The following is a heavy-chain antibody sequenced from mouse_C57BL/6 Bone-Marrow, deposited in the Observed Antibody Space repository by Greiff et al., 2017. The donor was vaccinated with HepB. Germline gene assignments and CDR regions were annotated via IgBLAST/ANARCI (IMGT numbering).Heavy chain of an antibody. CDR1: GYTFTSYW. CDR3: ARSAITRFAY. J-gene: IGHJ3*01. CDR2: IDPSDSYT. D-gene: IGHD2-4*01. Sequence: QVQLQQPGAELVMPGASVKLSCKASGYTFTSYWMHWVKQRPGQGLEWIGEIDPSDSYTNYNQKFKGKSTLTVDKSSSTAYMQLSSLTSEDSAVDYCARSAITRFAYWGQGTLVTVSA. V-gene: IGHV1-69*01.